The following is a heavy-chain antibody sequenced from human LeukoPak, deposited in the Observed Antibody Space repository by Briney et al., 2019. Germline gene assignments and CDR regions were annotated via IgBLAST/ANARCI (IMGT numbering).Heavy chain of an antibody. CDR1: AASISSSSHH. J-gene: IGHJ4*02. CDR3: ASSRGQLALRGWWY. V-gene: IGHV4-39*01. CDR2: IYYGQTI. D-gene: IGHD6-6*01. Sequence: SETLSLTCTISAASISSSSHHWGWIRQSPGKGLEWIGSIYYGQTIYYNPSLNSRVTISVVTSKDQFTLKLSSVTAADTAVYYCASSRGQLALRGWWYWGQGTLVTVSS.